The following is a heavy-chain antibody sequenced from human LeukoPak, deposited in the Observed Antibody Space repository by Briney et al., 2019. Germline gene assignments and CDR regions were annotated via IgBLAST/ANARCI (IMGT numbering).Heavy chain of an antibody. CDR2: IIPILGIA. J-gene: IGHJ4*02. V-gene: IGHV1-69*04. D-gene: IGHD4-17*01. Sequence: SVKVSCKASGGTFSSHAISWVRQAPGQGLEWMGRIIPILGIANYAQKFQGRVTITADKSTSTAYMELSSLRSEDTAVYYCARAPTDDYGDYTFDYWGKGTLVTVSS. CDR1: GGTFSSHA. CDR3: ARAPTDDYGDYTFDY.